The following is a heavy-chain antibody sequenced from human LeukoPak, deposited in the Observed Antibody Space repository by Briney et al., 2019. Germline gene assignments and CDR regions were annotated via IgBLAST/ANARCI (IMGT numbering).Heavy chain of an antibody. Sequence: ASVKVSCKASGYTFTHYYMHWVRQAPGQGLEWMGWINPKSGGTNYAQKFQGRVTMTRDTSISTAFMELSRLKSDDTAVYYCAKLEQTFDFHYWGQGTLVTVSS. CDR1: GYTFTHYY. CDR2: INPKSGGT. V-gene: IGHV1-2*02. CDR3: AKLEQTFDFHY. D-gene: IGHD3-10*01. J-gene: IGHJ4*02.